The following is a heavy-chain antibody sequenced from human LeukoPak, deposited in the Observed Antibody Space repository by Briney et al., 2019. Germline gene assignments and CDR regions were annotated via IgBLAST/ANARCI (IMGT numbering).Heavy chain of an antibody. CDR2: IYKSGST. CDR1: GGSINSGSYY. Sequence: SETLSLTCTVSGGSINSGSYYWSWIRQPAGKDLEWVGRIYKSGSTNYNPSLKSRVSISVDTSKNQFSLKVNFVTAADTAVYYCARMNLAASGTPFDYWGPGILVTVSS. D-gene: IGHD6-13*01. CDR3: ARMNLAASGTPFDY. V-gene: IGHV4-61*02. J-gene: IGHJ4*02.